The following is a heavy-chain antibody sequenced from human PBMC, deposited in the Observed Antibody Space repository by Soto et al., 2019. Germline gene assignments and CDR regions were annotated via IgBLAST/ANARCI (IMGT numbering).Heavy chain of an antibody. Sequence: QAQLQQWGAGLLKPSETLSLTCAVYGGSFSGYYWSWIRQPPGKGLEWIGEINHSGSTNYNPSLKSRVTISVDTSKNQFSLKLSSVTAADTAVYYCARGPYYDFWSGYPNSNFDYWGQGTLVTVSS. V-gene: IGHV4-34*01. J-gene: IGHJ4*02. CDR2: INHSGST. D-gene: IGHD3-3*01. CDR1: GGSFSGYY. CDR3: ARGPYYDFWSGYPNSNFDY.